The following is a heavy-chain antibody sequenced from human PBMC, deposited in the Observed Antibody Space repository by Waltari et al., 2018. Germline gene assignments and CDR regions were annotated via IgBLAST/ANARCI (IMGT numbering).Heavy chain of an antibody. V-gene: IGHV4-4*02. CDR2: VHGSGKT. CDR1: GDSMSSTYW. Sequence: QLQLQESGPGLVKPSGTLSLIGAVSGDSMSSTYWWSWVRQPPVKGLEWIGQVHGSGKTNYNPSFASRVTMSLYTSTYRFAQKVTSATAADTALYYCARDRGRGLYHDTWGQGTLVTVSP. J-gene: IGHJ5*02. D-gene: IGHD2-15*01. CDR3: ARDRGRGLYHDT.